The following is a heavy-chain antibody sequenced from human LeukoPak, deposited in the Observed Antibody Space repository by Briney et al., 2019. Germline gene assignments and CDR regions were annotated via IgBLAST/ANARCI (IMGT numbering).Heavy chain of an antibody. CDR2: INTDGSNT. CDR1: GFTFSRYW. CDR3: ARWFSSSSEMDV. J-gene: IGHJ6*04. V-gene: IGHV3-74*01. Sequence: GGSLRLSCATSGFTFSRYWMHWVRQVPGKGLVWVSRINTDGSNTNYADSVTGRFTTSRDNAKNTPYLQMNSLRAEDTAVYYCARWFSSSSEMDVWGKGTTVTVSS. D-gene: IGHD6-6*01.